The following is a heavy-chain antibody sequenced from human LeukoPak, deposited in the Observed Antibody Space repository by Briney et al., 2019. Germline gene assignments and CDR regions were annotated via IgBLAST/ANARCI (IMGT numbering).Heavy chain of an antibody. CDR2: IKEDGGEI. V-gene: IGHV3-7*03. J-gene: IGHJ4*02. D-gene: IGHD1-26*01. CDR3: ARSGYSHSWDY. Sequence: GGSLRLSCAASGFTFSSYWMSWVRQAPGKGLEWVANIKEDGGEIHFVDSMKGRFTISRDNAKNSLYLQMNSLRGDDTAVYYCARSGYSHSWDYWGQGTLVTVSP. CDR1: GFTFSSYW.